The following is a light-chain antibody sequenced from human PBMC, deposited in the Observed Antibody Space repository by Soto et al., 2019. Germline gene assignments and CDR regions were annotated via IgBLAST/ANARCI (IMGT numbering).Light chain of an antibody. CDR3: SSYTSSSTVV. Sequence: QSALTQPASMSGSPGQSITISCTGTSSDVGGYNYVSWYQQHPGKAPKLMIYDVSNRPSGVSNRFSGSKSGNTASLTISGIQDEDEDDYYCSSYTSSSTVVFGGGTKLTVL. V-gene: IGLV2-14*01. CDR1: SSDVGGYNY. CDR2: DVS. J-gene: IGLJ2*01.